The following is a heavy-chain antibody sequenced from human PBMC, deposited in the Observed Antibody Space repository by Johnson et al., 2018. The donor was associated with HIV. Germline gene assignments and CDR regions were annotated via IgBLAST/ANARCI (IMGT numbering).Heavy chain of an antibody. CDR2: IGTAGDT. D-gene: IGHD2-2*01. CDR1: GFTFDDHG. CDR3: ARQVYCSSTSCSSAFDI. Sequence: VQLVESGGALVQPGRSLRLSCAASGFTFDDHGMSWVRQATGKGLEWVSAIGTAGDTYYPGSVKGRFTISRENAKNSLYLQMNSLRAGDTAVYYCARQVYCSSTSCSSAFDIWGQGTVLTASS. V-gene: IGHV3-13*01. J-gene: IGHJ3*02.